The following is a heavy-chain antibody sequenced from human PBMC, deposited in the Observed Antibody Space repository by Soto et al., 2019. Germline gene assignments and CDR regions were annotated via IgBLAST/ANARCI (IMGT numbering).Heavy chain of an antibody. CDR1: GGTFSSYA. CDR2: IIPIFGTA. J-gene: IGHJ5*02. CDR3: ARDRGPSSGYYPYWFDT. D-gene: IGHD3-22*01. V-gene: IGHV1-69*12. Sequence: QVQLVQSGAEVKKPGSSVKVSCKASGGTFSSYAISWVRQAPGQGLEWMGEIIPIFGTANYAQKFQGRVTITADESTSTAYMELSSLRSDDTAVYYCARDRGPSSGYYPYWFDTWGQGTLVTVSS.